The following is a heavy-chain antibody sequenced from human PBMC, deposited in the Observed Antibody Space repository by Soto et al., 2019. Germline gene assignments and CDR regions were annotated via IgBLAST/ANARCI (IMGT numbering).Heavy chain of an antibody. Sequence: QVQLQESGPRLMKPSETLSLTCTVSGDSVSSDYWCWIRRPQGQRLLYIGFIYLGGSPNYNLSLDIRGTIPADTSKNPLSVRLTSVTAAETAVHYCAKGQWFPRGYAMDVWGRGTTVTVS. V-gene: IGHV4-59*02. CDR2: IYLGGSP. J-gene: IGHJ6*02. CDR1: GDSVSSDY. CDR3: AKGQWFPRGYAMDV. D-gene: IGHD3-22*01.